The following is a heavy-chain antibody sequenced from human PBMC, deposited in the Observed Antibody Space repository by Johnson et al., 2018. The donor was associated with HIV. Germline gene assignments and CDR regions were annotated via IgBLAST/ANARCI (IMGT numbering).Heavy chain of an antibody. CDR3: AKEFRLGYPPQIDAFDI. V-gene: IGHV3-30*18. CDR2: ISYDGSNK. CDR1: GFTVSRDY. J-gene: IGHJ3*02. D-gene: IGHD3-9*01. Sequence: VQLVESGGGLVQPGGSLRISCAGSGFTVSRDYMTWVRQAPGKGLEWVAVISYDGSNKYYADSVKGRFTISRDNSKNTLYLQMNSLRAEDTAVYYCAKEFRLGYPPQIDAFDIWGQGTMVTVSS.